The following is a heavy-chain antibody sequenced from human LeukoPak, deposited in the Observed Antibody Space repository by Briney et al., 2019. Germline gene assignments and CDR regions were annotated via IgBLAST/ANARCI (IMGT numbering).Heavy chain of an antibody. CDR3: AVISSGWYDYGMDV. CDR1: GFTFSSYA. J-gene: IGHJ6*02. Sequence: GGSLRLSCAASGFTFSSYAMSWVRQAPGKGLEWVSGISGSGGSTYYADSVKGRFTISRDNSKNTLYLQMNNLRAEDTAVYYCAVISSGWYDYGMDVWGQGTTVTVSS. D-gene: IGHD6-19*01. CDR2: ISGSGGST. V-gene: IGHV3-23*01.